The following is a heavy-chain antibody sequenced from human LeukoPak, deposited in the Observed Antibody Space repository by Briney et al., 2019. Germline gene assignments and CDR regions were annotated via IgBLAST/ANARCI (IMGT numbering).Heavy chain of an antibody. CDR2: MNPNSGNT. J-gene: IGHJ4*02. Sequence: GASVTVSCKASGYTFTSYDINWVRQATGQGLEWMGWMNPNSGNTGYAQKFQGRVTMTRNTSISTAYMELSSLTSEDTAMYYCARGPNGGYNRNYGYDYWGQGTLVTVSS. D-gene: IGHD1-7*01. V-gene: IGHV1-8*01. CDR3: ARGPNGGYNRNYGYDY. CDR1: GYTFTSYD.